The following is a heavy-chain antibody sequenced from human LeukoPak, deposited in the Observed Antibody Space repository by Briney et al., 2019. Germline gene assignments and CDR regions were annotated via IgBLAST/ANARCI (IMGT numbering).Heavy chain of an antibody. CDR3: ARQKQQLGWFDP. V-gene: IGHV4-59*08. CDR1: GGSISSYY. J-gene: IGHJ5*02. D-gene: IGHD6-13*01. CDR2: IYYSGST. Sequence: PSETLSLTCTVSGGSISSYYWSWIRQPPGKGLEWTGYIYYSGSTNYNPSLKSRVTISVDTSKNQFSLKLSSVTAADTAVYYCARQKQQLGWFDPWGQGTLVTVSS.